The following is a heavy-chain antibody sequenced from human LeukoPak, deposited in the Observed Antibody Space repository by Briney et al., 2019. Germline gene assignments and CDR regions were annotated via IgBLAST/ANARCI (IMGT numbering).Heavy chain of an antibody. Sequence: GGSLRLSCAASGFTFGSYSMNWVRQAPGKGLEWVSYISSSSTTINYAESVKGRFTISRDNAKDSMYLQMNSLRAEHTAVYYCADVGGGGDYWGQGTLVTVSS. J-gene: IGHJ4*02. D-gene: IGHD1-26*01. CDR1: GFTFGSYS. V-gene: IGHV3-48*01. CDR2: ISSSSTTI. CDR3: ADVGGGGDY.